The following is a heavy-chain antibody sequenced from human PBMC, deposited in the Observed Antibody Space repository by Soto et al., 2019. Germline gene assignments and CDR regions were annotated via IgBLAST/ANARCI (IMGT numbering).Heavy chain of an antibody. V-gene: IGHV3-30*18. CDR3: AKVIRADSTSSNFYYYSGLDV. J-gene: IGHJ6*02. CDR2: ISNNGINK. D-gene: IGHD6-6*01. Sequence: QVQLVESGGGVVQPGRSLRLSCAASGFTFRTYGMHWVRQAPGKGLEWLAVISNNGINKYYADSVKGRFTISRDNSRDTMFLQMNSLRGEDKYIYYCAKVIRADSTSSNFYYYSGLDVWGQGTTVTVSS. CDR1: GFTFRTYG.